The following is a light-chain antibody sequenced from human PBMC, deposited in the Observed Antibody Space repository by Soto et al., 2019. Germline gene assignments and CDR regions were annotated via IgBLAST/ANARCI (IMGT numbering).Light chain of an antibody. CDR3: QQLSRYPLT. J-gene: IGKJ4*01. V-gene: IGKV1-9*01. CDR1: Y. CDR2: SAS. Sequence: IQLTQSPSVLSASVGDTVTNYLAWYQQKPGKAPDLLIYSASTLQSGVPSRFSGSGSETEFSLTIRALQPEDFATYYCQQLSRYPLTFGGGTRWIS.